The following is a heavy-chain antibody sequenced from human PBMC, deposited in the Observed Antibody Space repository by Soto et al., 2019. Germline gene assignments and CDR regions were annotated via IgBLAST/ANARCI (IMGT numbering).Heavy chain of an antibody. Sequence: SETLSLTCTVSGGSISSGDYYWSWIRQPPGKGLEWIGYIYYSGSTYYNPSLKSRVTISVDTSKNQFSLKLSSVTAADTAVYYCARALFPYYYDSSGYPRYYFDYWGQGTLVTVSS. CDR2: IYYSGST. D-gene: IGHD3-22*01. CDR3: ARALFPYYYDSSGYPRYYFDY. V-gene: IGHV4-30-4*01. CDR1: GGSISSGDYY. J-gene: IGHJ4*02.